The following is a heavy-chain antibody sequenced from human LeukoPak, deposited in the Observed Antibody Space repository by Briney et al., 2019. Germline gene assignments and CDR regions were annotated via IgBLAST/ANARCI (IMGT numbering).Heavy chain of an antibody. CDR3: AKGLRTGRPQFEN. CDR2: IFGDGGSP. D-gene: IGHD3/OR15-3a*01. V-gene: IGHV3-43*02. CDR1: GFTFDDYA. Sequence: PGGSLRLSCAASGFTFDDYAMHWVRQAPGKGLEWVSLIFGDGGSPYYADSVKGRFTISRDNSKNSLFLQMNSLRTEDTALYLCAKGLRTGRPQFENWGEGTRVTVSS. J-gene: IGHJ4*02.